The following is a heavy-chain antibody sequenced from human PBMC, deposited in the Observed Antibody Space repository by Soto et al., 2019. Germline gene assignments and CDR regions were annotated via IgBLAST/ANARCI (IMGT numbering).Heavy chain of an antibody. CDR2: ISGSSSYT. J-gene: IGHJ4*02. CDR3: ARDYSGSYYVDY. D-gene: IGHD1-26*01. CDR1: GFTFSDYY. Sequence: PGGSLRLSCAASGFTFSDYYRSWIRQAPGTGLEWVSYISGSSSYTNYADSVKGRFTISRDNAKNSLYLQMNSLRAEDTAVYYCARDYSGSYYVDYWGQGTLVTVSS. V-gene: IGHV3-11*06.